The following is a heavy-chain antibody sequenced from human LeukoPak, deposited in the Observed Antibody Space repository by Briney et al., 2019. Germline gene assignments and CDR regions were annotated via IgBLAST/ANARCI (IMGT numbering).Heavy chain of an antibody. J-gene: IGHJ5*02. CDR1: GGSISSSSYY. Sequence: SETLSLTCTVSGGSISSSSYYWGWIRQPPGKGLEWIGSIHFRGSTYYTSSLKSRVIISVDASKNQSSLKLTSATAADTAVYYCATDFDNTGLQGFDPWGQGTLVTVSS. D-gene: IGHD2-8*02. CDR2: IHFRGST. V-gene: IGHV4-39*02. CDR3: ATDFDNTGLQGFDP.